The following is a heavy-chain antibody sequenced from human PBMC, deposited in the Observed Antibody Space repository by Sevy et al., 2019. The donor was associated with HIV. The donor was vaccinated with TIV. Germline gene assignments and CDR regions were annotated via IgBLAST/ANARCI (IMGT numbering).Heavy chain of an antibody. J-gene: IGHJ4*02. CDR1: GGSFSGYY. D-gene: IGHD5-18*01. Sequence: SETLSLTCAVYGGSFSGYYSSWIRQPPGKGLEWIGEIIHSGSTNYNPSLKSRVTMSLDTSKNQFSLKQSSVTAADTAVYYCARGLARSTPNQKRGYNYGSDYWGQGTLVTVSS. CDR3: ARGLARSTPNQKRGYNYGSDY. CDR2: IIHSGST. V-gene: IGHV4-34*01.